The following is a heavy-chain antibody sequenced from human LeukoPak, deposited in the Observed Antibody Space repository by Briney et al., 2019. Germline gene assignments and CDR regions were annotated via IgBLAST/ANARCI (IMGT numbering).Heavy chain of an antibody. CDR3: ARALGYCSSTSCYGDFDY. V-gene: IGHV3-48*01. CDR2: ISTSSNTI. Sequence: GGSLRLSXAASGFTFSSYSMNWVRQAPGKGLEWVSYISTSSNTIYYADSVKGRFTISRDNAKNSLYLQMNSLRAEDTAVYYCARALGYCSSTSCYGDFDYWGQGTLVTVSS. D-gene: IGHD2-2*01. CDR1: GFTFSSYS. J-gene: IGHJ4*02.